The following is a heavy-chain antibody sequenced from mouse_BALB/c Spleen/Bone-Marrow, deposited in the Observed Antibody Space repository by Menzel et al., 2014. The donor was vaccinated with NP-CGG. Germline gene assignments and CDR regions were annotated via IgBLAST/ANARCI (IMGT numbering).Heavy chain of an antibody. CDR3: TRYGYDPLYAMHY. CDR1: GYTFTSYY. D-gene: IGHD2-3*01. J-gene: IGHJ4*01. V-gene: IGHV1S81*02. CDR2: INPSNGGT. Sequence: VQLQQSGAELVKPGASVKLSCKASGYTFTSYYMYWVKQRPGQGLEWIGGINPSNGGTNFNEKFKSKATLTVDKPSSTTCMQLSSLTSEDSAVYYCTRYGYDPLYAMHYWGQGPSVTVSS.